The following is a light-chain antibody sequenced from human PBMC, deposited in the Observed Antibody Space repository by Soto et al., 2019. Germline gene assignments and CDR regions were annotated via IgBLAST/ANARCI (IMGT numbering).Light chain of an antibody. CDR2: DAS. V-gene: IGKV3-11*01. CDR1: QGVSTY. J-gene: IGKJ1*01. CDR3: QQRSSWWT. Sequence: EIVLTQSPATLSLSPGERATLSCRASQGVSTYLAWYQQKPGQAPRLLIYDASNRTTGIPARFSGSEYGTDFPLTISSLEPEDFAVYYCQQRSSWWTFGQGTKVEIK.